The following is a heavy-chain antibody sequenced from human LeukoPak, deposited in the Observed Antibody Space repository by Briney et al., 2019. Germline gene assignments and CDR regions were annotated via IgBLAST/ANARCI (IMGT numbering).Heavy chain of an antibody. V-gene: IGHV3-7*04. Sequence: GGSLRLSCAASGLTFTNYWMIWVRQAPGKGLEWVANINEDGSEKYYVGSVEGRFTISRDNAKNSLYLQMNSLRAEDTAVYYCARGDNPDYWGQGTLVTVSS. CDR2: INEDGSEK. CDR1: GLTFTNYW. D-gene: IGHD1-14*01. J-gene: IGHJ4*02. CDR3: ARGDNPDY.